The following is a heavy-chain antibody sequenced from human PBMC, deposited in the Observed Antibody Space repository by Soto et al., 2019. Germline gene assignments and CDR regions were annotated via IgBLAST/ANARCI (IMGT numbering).Heavy chain of an antibody. CDR1: VFAFSSYA. Sequence: LRLSCSASVFAFSSYAMSCFRHAPGKGLEWVSAISGSGGSTYYADSVKGRFTISRANSKNTLYLQMNSLRAEDTAVYYCAKAERSVVVNWFDPWGQGTLVTVSS. CDR2: ISGSGGST. D-gene: IGHD2-21*01. CDR3: AKAERSVVVNWFDP. V-gene: IGHV3-23*01. J-gene: IGHJ5*02.